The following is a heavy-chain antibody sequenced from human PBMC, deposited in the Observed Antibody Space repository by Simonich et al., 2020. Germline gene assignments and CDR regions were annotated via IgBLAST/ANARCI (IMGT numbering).Heavy chain of an antibody. CDR3: ARGLRVAAAGTAFQH. D-gene: IGHD6-13*01. V-gene: IGHV4-34*01. Sequence: QVQLQQWGAGLLKPSETLSLTCAVYGGSFSGYYWSWIRQPPGRGLEWIGEINHRGSTNYNPCLKRRVTISVDTSKNQFSLKLSSVTAADTAVYYCARGLRVAAAGTAFQHWGQGTLVTVSS. CDR1: GGSFSGYY. CDR2: INHRGST. J-gene: IGHJ1*01.